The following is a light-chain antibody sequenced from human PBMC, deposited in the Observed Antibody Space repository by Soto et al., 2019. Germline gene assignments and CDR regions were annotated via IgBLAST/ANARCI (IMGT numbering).Light chain of an antibody. Sequence: EIVMTQSPGTLSVSPGERATLSCRASQSVSSNLAWYQQKPGQAPRLLIYGASTRATGIPARFSGSRSGTEFTLTISSLQSEYFAVYYCQQYNNCPRTFGQGTKVEIK. J-gene: IGKJ1*01. V-gene: IGKV3-15*01. CDR2: GAS. CDR1: QSVSSN. CDR3: QQYNNCPRT.